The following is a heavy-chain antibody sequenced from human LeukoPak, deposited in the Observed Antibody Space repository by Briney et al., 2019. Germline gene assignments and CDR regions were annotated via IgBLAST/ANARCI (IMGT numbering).Heavy chain of an antibody. V-gene: IGHV3-20*04. D-gene: IGHD3-10*01. J-gene: IGHJ4*02. CDR1: GFTFDDYG. CDR2: INWNGGST. CDR3: ARDLSAANARVRGVTDDY. Sequence: GGSLRLSCAASGFTFDDYGMSWVRQSPGKGLEWVSGINWNGGSTGYADSVKGRFTISRDNAKNSLYLQMNSLRAEDTAVYYCARDLSAANARVRGVTDDYWGQGTLVTVSS.